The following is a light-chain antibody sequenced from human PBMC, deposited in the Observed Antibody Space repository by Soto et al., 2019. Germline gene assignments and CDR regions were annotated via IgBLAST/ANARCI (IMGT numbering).Light chain of an antibody. J-gene: IGKJ1*01. CDR3: QQLNSYPRT. V-gene: IGKV1-9*01. CDR2: AAS. CDR1: QGISSY. Sequence: DIQLTQSPSFLSASVGDRVTITCRASQGISSYLAWYQQKPGKAPKLLIYAASTLQSGVPSRFSGGGSGTEFTLTISSLQPEDFVTYYCQQLNSYPRTFGQGTKVEIK.